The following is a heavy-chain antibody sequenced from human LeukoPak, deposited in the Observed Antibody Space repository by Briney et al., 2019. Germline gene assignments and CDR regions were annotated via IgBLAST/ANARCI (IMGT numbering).Heavy chain of an antibody. Sequence: GGSLRLSCTASGFTFGDYAVSWVRQAPGKGLEWVGFIRSKAYGGTTEYAASVKGRFTISRDDSKSIAYLQMNSLKTEDTAVYYCAKDRARYSGYVHFDYWGQGTLVTVSS. V-gene: IGHV3-49*04. D-gene: IGHD5-12*01. J-gene: IGHJ4*02. CDR3: AKDRARYSGYVHFDY. CDR1: GFTFGDYA. CDR2: IRSKAYGGTT.